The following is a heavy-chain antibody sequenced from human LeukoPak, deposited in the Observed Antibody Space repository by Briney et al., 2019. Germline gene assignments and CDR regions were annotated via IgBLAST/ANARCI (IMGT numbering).Heavy chain of an antibody. V-gene: IGHV3-23*01. CDR3: AKSVRGYTYYFDC. CDR1: GFTFNNYA. J-gene: IGHJ4*02. D-gene: IGHD5-12*01. Sequence: GGSLRLSCAASGFTFNNYAMSWVRQAPGKGLEWVSTISGSGSNTYYADSVKGRFTISRDNSKNTLYLQMNSLRAEDTAVYHCAKSVRGYTYYFDCWGQGTLVTVSS. CDR2: ISGSGSNT.